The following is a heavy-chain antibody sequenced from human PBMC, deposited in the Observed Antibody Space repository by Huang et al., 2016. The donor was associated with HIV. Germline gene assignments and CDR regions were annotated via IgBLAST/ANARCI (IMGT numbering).Heavy chain of an antibody. CDR1: GGSVSSGSNY. J-gene: IGHJ2*01. D-gene: IGHD3-10*01. V-gene: IGHV4-61*01. CDR2: IYKSGST. Sequence: QVQLQESGPGLVKPSETLSLTCTVAGGSVSSGSNYWSWIRQPPGKGLAWNGYIYKSGSTRYNPSLKGRVTISLDTSKNLFTLKLTSVTAADTAVYYCARQYYYGSGWYFDLWGRGTLVTVSS. CDR3: ARQYYYGSGWYFDL.